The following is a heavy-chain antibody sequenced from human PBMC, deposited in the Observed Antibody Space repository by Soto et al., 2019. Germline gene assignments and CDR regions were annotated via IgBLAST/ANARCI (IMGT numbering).Heavy chain of an antibody. CDR3: TRDVKYCSGGSCSSFPGPH. CDR1: GGSFSGYY. Sequence: PSETLSLTCAVYGGSFSGYYWSWIRQPPGKGLEWIGEINHSGSTNYNPSLKSRVTISVDTSKNQFSLKLSSVTAADTAVYYCTRDVKYCSGGSCSSFPGPHWGQGTLVTVSS. D-gene: IGHD2-15*01. J-gene: IGHJ4*02. V-gene: IGHV4-34*01. CDR2: INHSGST.